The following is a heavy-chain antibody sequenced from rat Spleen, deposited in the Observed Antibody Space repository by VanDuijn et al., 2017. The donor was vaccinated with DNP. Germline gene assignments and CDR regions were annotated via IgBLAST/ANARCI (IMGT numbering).Heavy chain of an antibody. CDR3: ARGSGTYYWYFDF. CDR1: GFTFSNYY. D-gene: IGHD5-1*01. Sequence: EVQLVESGGGLVQPGRSLRLSCAASGFTFSNYYMAWVRQAPEKGLEWVAASSPSGSRTYYPDSVKGRFTISRDNAKSSLYLQMNSLRSEDTATYYCARGSGTYYWYFDFWGPGTMVTVSS. V-gene: IGHV5-25*01. CDR2: SSPSGSRT. J-gene: IGHJ1*01.